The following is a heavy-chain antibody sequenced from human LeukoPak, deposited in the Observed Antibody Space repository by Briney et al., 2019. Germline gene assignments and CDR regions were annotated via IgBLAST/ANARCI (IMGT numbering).Heavy chain of an antibody. V-gene: IGHV1-46*01. CDR3: ARVNEDCPSGSCYFAFEY. J-gene: IGHJ4*02. CDR2: INPSGGRT. D-gene: IGHD2-15*01. CDR1: GYTFTSYY. Sequence: ASVKVSCKASGYTFTSYYIHWVRQAPGQGLEWMGIINPSGGRTSYAQKFQGRVTMTRDTSTSTVYTELSSLRSEDTAVYYCARVNEDCPSGSCYFAFEYWGQGTLVTVSS.